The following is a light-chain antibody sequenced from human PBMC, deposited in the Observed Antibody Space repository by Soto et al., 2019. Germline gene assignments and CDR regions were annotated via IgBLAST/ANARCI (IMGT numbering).Light chain of an antibody. V-gene: IGKV3-20*01. Sequence: EIVLTQSPGTLSLSPGERATLSCRASQSVSSSYLAWYKQKPGQAPRLLIYGASSRATGIPDRFSGSGSGTDFTLTISRLEPEDFAEYYCQQYGSSPRTFGEGTKLEIK. CDR2: GAS. CDR3: QQYGSSPRT. J-gene: IGKJ2*01. CDR1: QSVSSSY.